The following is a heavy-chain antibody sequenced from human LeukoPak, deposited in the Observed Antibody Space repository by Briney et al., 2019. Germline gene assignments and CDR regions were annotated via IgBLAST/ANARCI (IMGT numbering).Heavy chain of an antibody. V-gene: IGHV3-23*01. Sequence: QPGGSLRLSCAASGFTFSSYAMSWVRQAPGKGLEWVSGISNSGGTTYDEDSVKGRFTISRDNAKNSLYLQMNSLRAEDTAVYYCARDNWRSGWYGPVDYWGQGTLVTVSS. J-gene: IGHJ4*02. CDR2: ISNSGGTT. CDR1: GFTFSSYA. CDR3: ARDNWRSGWYGPVDY. D-gene: IGHD6-19*01.